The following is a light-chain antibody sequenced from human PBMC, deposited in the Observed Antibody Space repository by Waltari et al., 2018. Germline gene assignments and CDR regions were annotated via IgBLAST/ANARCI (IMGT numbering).Light chain of an antibody. J-gene: IGKJ5*01. CDR3: MQALQTPDT. CDR1: QSLLHSNGYNY. V-gene: IGKV2-28*01. CDR2: LAS. Sequence: DIVMTQSPLSLPVTPGEPASISCTSSQSLLHSNGYNYLDWYLQKPGQSPQLLIYLASKRASGVPDRFSGSGSGTYFTLKISRVEAEDVGVYYCMQALQTPDTFGQGTRLEIK.